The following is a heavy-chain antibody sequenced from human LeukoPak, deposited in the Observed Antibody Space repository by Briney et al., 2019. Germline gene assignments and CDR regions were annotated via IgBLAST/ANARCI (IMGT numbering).Heavy chain of an antibody. Sequence: SCKASGGTFSSYAMHWVRQAPGKGLEWVAVISYDGSNKYYADSVKGRFTISRDNSKNTLYLQMNSLRAEDTAVYYCARDLELRYFDCPDYWGQGTLVTVSS. J-gene: IGHJ4*02. CDR3: ARDLELRYFDCPDY. CDR2: ISYDGSNK. CDR1: GGTFSSYA. V-gene: IGHV3-30-3*01. D-gene: IGHD3-9*01.